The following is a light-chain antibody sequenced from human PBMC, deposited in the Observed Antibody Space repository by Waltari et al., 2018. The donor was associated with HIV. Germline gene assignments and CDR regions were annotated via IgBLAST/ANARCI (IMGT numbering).Light chain of an antibody. CDR2: KDN. V-gene: IGLV3-25*03. CDR1: ALPKKY. CDR3: QSSDSSGSYEV. Sequence: SYELTQPPSVSVSPGQTARITCSGDALPKKYAYWYQQKPGQAPVVVIYKDNERPAGIPERFSGSSSGTPVTLTISGVQAEDEADYYCQSSDSSGSYEVFGGGTRLTVL. J-gene: IGLJ3*02.